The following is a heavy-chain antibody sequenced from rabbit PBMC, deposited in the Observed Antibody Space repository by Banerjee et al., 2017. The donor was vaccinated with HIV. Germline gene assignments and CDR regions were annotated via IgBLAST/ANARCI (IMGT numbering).Heavy chain of an antibody. D-gene: IGHD2-1*01. CDR2: IYTGSGSV. CDR3: GRVGANDNYDL. J-gene: IGHJ6*01. CDR1: GFSFSSGDY. Sequence: QSLEESGGDLVKPGASLTLTCTASGFSFSSGDYMCWVRQAPGKGLEWIACIYTGSGSVYYASWAKGRFTISKTSSTTVTLQMTSLTAADTATYFCGRVGANDNYDLWGPGTLVTVS. V-gene: IGHV1S40*01.